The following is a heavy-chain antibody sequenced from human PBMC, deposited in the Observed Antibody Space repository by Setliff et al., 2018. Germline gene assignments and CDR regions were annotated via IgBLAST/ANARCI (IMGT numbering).Heavy chain of an antibody. D-gene: IGHD3-22*01. CDR3: ARLSGYYLDY. CDR2: IYYSGST. V-gene: IGHV4-39*01. Sequence: PSETLSLTCTVSGASISSSRDYWGWVRQPPGKGLEWIGSIYYSGSTYYNPSLKSRVTISVDTSKNQFSLKLSSVTAADTAVFYCARLSGYYLDYWGQGTLVTVSS. J-gene: IGHJ4*02. CDR1: GASISSSRDY.